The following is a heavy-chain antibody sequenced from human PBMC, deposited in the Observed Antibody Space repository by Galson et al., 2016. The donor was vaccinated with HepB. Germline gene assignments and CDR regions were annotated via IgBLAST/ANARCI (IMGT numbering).Heavy chain of an antibody. Sequence: LRLSCAASGFSFRSYAMHWVRQVPGKGLEWVAVISFAGSDEYYADSVKGRFTISRDNSKNTLYLQMNRLRVEDTAVYYCARGPGSYYRGREYYYGMDVWGQGTTVTVSS. CDR1: GFSFRSYA. CDR3: ARGPGSYYRGREYYYGMDV. CDR2: ISFAGSDE. D-gene: IGHD3-10*01. V-gene: IGHV3-30*04. J-gene: IGHJ6*02.